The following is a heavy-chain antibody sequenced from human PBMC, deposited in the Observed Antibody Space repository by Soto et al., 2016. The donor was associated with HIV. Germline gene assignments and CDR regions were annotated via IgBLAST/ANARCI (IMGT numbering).Heavy chain of an antibody. CDR3: ARGAAGGSGAGNAFDV. J-gene: IGHJ3*01. CDR2: INPKNGVT. Sequence: QVQLVQSGAEVKQPGASVKVSCKASGYIFTGYFMFWVRQAPGQGLEWIGWINPKNGVTDSAQKFLGRVTMTRDTSITNLYMELGSLTSGDSAVYYCARGAAGGSGAGNAFDVWGQGTLVTVSS. V-gene: IGHV1-2*02. D-gene: IGHD3-10*01. CDR1: GYIFTGYF.